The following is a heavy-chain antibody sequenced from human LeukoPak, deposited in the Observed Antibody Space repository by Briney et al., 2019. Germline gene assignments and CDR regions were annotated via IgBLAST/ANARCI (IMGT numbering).Heavy chain of an antibody. CDR2: ISGNNDNP. D-gene: IGHD2-2*01. J-gene: IGHJ4*02. Sequence: AASVKVSCKTSGYTFSNFGINWVRQAPGQGLEWMGWISGNNDNPNYGQKFQGRLTVTTDTSTSTAYMELRNLRFDDTAVYYCARDGTSTDDYWGPGTLVTVSS. V-gene: IGHV1-18*01. CDR3: ARDGTSTDDY. CDR1: GYTFSNFG.